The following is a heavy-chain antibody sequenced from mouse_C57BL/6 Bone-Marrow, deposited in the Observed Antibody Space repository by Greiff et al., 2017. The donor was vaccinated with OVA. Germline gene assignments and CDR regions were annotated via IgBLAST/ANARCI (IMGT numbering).Heavy chain of an antibody. Sequence: EVMLVESGGGLVQPGESLKLSCESNEYEFPSHDMSWVRKTQEKRLELVAAINSDGGSTSYPDTMERRFIISRDNTKKTLYLQMSSLRSEDTALYYCARHYGKGRDYFDYWGQGTTLTVSS. CDR1: EYEFPSHD. V-gene: IGHV5-2*01. CDR2: INSDGGST. CDR3: ARHYGKGRDYFDY. D-gene: IGHD2-1*01. J-gene: IGHJ2*01.